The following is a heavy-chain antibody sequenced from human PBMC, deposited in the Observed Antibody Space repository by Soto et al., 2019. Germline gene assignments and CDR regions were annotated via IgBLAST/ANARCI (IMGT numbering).Heavy chain of an antibody. Sequence: QVQLVGSGGGVVQPGRSLRLSCAASGFTFTDYAMHWVRQAPDRGLEWVAVISYDGSDKNHADSVKGRFTISRDNSKNPLNLQMNLLRLEDTGVYYCARSNSRAGWGPMDYWGQGTLVTVSS. CDR1: GFTFTDYA. CDR3: ARSNSRAGWGPMDY. V-gene: IGHV3-30*14. CDR2: ISYDGSDK. J-gene: IGHJ4*02. D-gene: IGHD3-22*01.